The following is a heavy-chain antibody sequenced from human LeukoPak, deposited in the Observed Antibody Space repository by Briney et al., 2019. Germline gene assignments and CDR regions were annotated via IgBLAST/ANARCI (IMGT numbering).Heavy chain of an antibody. CDR2: ISAYNGNT. Sequence: AASVKVSCKASGYTFTSYGISWVRQAPGQGLEWMGWISAYNGNTNYAQKLQGRVTMTTDTSTSTAYMELRSLRSDDTAVYYCARDPQGSSYFNWFDPWGQGTLVTVSS. J-gene: IGHJ5*02. CDR3: ARDPQGSSYFNWFDP. V-gene: IGHV1-18*01. CDR1: GYTFTSYG. D-gene: IGHD6-6*01.